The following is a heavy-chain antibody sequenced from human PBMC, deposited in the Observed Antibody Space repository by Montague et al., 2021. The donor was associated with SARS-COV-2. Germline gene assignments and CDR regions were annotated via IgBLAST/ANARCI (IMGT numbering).Heavy chain of an antibody. CDR2: IDWDDEK. CDR1: GFSRSTSGMC. CDR3: ARDYIAAAGIYYYYYGMDV. D-gene: IGHD6-13*01. V-gene: IGHV2-70*11. Sequence: PALVKPTQTLTLTCTFSGFSRSTSGMCVSWIRQPPGKALEWLARIDWDDEKYYNTSLKTRLTISKDTSKNQVVLTMTNMDPVDTATYYCARDYIAAAGIYYYYYGMDVWGQGTTVTVSS. J-gene: IGHJ6*02.